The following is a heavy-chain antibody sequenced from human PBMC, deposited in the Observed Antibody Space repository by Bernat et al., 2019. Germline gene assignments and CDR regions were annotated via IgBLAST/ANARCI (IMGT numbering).Heavy chain of an antibody. D-gene: IGHD2-15*01. CDR1: GYSFTSYW. Sequence: EVQLVQSGAEVKKPGESLRISCKGSGYSFTSYWISWVRQMPGKGLEWMGRIDPSDSYTNYSPSFQGHVTISADKSISTAYLQWSSLKASDTAMYYCARSHPIAAAYCSGGSCYSVAYWGQGTLVTVSS. CDR2: IDPSDSYT. J-gene: IGHJ4*02. CDR3: ARSHPIAAAYCSGGSCYSVAY. V-gene: IGHV5-10-1*03.